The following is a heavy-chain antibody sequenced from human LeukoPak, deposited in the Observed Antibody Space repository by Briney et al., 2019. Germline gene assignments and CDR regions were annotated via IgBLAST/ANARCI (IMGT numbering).Heavy chain of an antibody. CDR1: GGTFSSYA. CDR2: IIPIFGTA. D-gene: IGHD3-10*01. J-gene: IGHJ4*02. CDR3: ATPHNYYGSGSYSPLDY. Sequence: SVKVSCKASGGTFSSYAFSWVRQAPGQGLEWMGGIIPIFGTANYAQKFQGRVTITADESTSTAYMELSSLRSEDTAVYYCATPHNYYGSGSYSPLDYWGQGTLVTVSS. V-gene: IGHV1-69*13.